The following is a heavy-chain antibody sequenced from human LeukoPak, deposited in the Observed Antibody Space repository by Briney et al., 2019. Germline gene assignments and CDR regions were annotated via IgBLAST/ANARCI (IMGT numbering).Heavy chain of an antibody. CDR1: GYTFTSYD. J-gene: IGHJ6*03. CDR2: MNPNSGNT. CDR3: VRHGVISSGWHHLYYYYYYMDV. V-gene: IGHV1-8*01. D-gene: IGHD6-19*01. Sequence: ASVKVSCKASGYTFTSYDINWVRQATGQGLEWMGWMNPNSGNTGYAQKFQGRVTMTRNTSISTAYMELSSLRSEDTAVYYCVRHGVISSGWHHLYYYYYYMDVWGKGTTVTVSS.